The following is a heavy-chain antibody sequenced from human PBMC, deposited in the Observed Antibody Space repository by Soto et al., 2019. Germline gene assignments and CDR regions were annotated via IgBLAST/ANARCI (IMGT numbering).Heavy chain of an antibody. J-gene: IGHJ4*02. CDR1: GDSLNSGSFF. D-gene: IGHD6-19*01. V-gene: IGHV4-39*01. Sequence: QLQLQESGPGLVKPSETLSLTCTVSGDSLNSGSFFWGWIRQPPGKGLEWIGHIYFTGTTSYSPSLKSRVTMFVDTSKNKFSLWLTSVTAADTAVYYCVRRGAVAGSQFDFWSQGTLVNVSS. CDR2: IYFTGTT. CDR3: VRRGAVAGSQFDF.